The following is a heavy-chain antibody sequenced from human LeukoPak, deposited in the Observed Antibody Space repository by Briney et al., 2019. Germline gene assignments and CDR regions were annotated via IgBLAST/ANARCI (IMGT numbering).Heavy chain of an antibody. CDR1: GGSISSYY. CDR3: AREEYSSGPFGMDV. Sequence: SETLSLTCTVSGGSISSYYWSWIQQPAGKGLEWIGRIYTSGSTNYNPSLKSRVTMSVDTSKNQFSLKLSSVTAADTAVYYCAREEYSSGPFGMDVWGQGTTVTVSS. CDR2: IYTSGST. D-gene: IGHD6-19*01. V-gene: IGHV4-4*07. J-gene: IGHJ6*02.